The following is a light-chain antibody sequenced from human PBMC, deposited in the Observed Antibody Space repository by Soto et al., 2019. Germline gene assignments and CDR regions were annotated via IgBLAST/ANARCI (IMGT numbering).Light chain of an antibody. CDR3: QQYGSSPPT. CDR1: QSVSSNY. CDR2: GAS. Sequence: EIVLTQSPGTLSLSPGERATLSCRASQSVSSNYLAWYQRKPGQAPRLLIYGASSRAIDIPNRFSGSGSGTDFTLTITRLEPDDFAVYYCQQYGSSPPTCGHGTKVEI. J-gene: IGKJ1*01. V-gene: IGKV3-20*01.